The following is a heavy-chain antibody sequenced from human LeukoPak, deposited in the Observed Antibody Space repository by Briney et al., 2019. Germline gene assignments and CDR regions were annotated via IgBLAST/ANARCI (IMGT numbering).Heavy chain of an antibody. V-gene: IGHV4-30-2*01. J-gene: IGHJ3*02. CDR3: ARGAYYYENDAFDI. Sequence: PSQTLSLTCAVSGGSISSGGYSWSWIRQPPGKGLEWIGYIYHSGSTYYDPSLKSRVTISVDRSKNQFSLKLSSVTAADTAVYYCARGAYYYENDAFDIWGQGTMVTVSS. CDR1: GGSISSGGYS. CDR2: IYHSGST. D-gene: IGHD3-22*01.